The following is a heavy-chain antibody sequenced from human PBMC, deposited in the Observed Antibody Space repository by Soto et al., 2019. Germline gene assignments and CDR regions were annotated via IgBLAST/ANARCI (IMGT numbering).Heavy chain of an antibody. D-gene: IGHD1-7*01. CDR1: GFTFSSYA. CDR3: AKGGWNWVGAFDI. J-gene: IGHJ3*02. CDR2: ISGSGGST. Sequence: PGGSLRLSCAASGFTFSSYAMSWVRQAPGKGLEWVSAISGSGGSTYYADSVKGRFTISRDNSKNTLYLQMNSLRAEDKAVYYCAKGGWNWVGAFDIWGQGTMVTVSS. V-gene: IGHV3-23*01.